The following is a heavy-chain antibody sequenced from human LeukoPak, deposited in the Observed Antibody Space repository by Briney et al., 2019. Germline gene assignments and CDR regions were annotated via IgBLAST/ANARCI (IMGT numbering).Heavy chain of an antibody. V-gene: IGHV2-70*04. J-gene: IGHJ4*02. Sequence: GSGPALVKPTQTLTLTCTFSGFSLSTSGMRVSWIRQPPWKALEWLARIDWDDDKFYSTSLKTRLTISKDTSKNQVVLTLTNMDPVDTATYYCAHNSGWSFDYWGQGTLVTVSS. CDR1: GFSLSTSGMR. D-gene: IGHD6-19*01. CDR2: IDWDDDK. CDR3: AHNSGWSFDY.